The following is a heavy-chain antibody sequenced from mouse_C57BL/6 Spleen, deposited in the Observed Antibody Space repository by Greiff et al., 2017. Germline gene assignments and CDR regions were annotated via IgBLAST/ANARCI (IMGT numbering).Heavy chain of an antibody. CDR1: GFTFSNYW. CDR2: ISLKSDTYAT. J-gene: IGHJ2*01. CDR3: TVITGTND. Sequence: VKLVESGGGLVQPGGSMKLSCVASGFTFSNYWLNWVRQSPEKGLAWVAQISLKSDTYATQYVETVKGRFTNTRNDSKSSVYLQMNNLRAEDTGIYYCTVITGTNDWGQGTTLTVSS. V-gene: IGHV6-3*01. D-gene: IGHD4-1*01.